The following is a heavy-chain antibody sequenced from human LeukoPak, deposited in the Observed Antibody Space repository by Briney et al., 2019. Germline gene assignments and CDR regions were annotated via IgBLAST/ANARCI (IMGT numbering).Heavy chain of an antibody. CDR3: ARKLTGTAYFDY. Sequence: GGSLRLSCAASGFTVSSNYMSWVRQAPGKGLEWVSYIHSGGNTIFYADSVKGRFTISRDYAKNSLYLQMNSLRAEDTAVYYCARKLTGTAYFDYWGQGTLVTVSS. D-gene: IGHD1-1*01. V-gene: IGHV3-11*04. CDR1: GFTVSSNY. CDR2: IHSGGNTI. J-gene: IGHJ4*02.